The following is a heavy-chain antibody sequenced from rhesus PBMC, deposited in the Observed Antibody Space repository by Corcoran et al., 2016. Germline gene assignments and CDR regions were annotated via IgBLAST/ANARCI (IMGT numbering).Heavy chain of an antibody. D-gene: IGHD2-21*01. CDR3: ARSGYRWYFDI. V-gene: IGHV5-2*01. Sequence: EVQLVQSGAEVKRPGESLKISCKTSGYSFTSYWISWVRQLPGKGLEWSGAINPSDSDTRYSPSFQGQVTISADKSISTAYLQWSSLKASDSATYYCARSGYRWYFDIWGPGTPITISS. CDR2: INPSDSDT. J-gene: IGHJ2*01. CDR1: GYSFTSYW.